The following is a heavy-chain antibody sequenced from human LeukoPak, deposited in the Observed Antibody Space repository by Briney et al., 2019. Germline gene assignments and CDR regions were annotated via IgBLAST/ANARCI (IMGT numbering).Heavy chain of an antibody. Sequence: GSLRLSCAASGFTVSSNYMSWVRQAPGKGLEWIGYIYYSGSSNYNPSLKSRVTISVDTSKNQFSLKLSSVTAADTAVYYCARGIIAVAGIDYWGQGTLVTVSS. J-gene: IGHJ4*02. V-gene: IGHV4-59*02. D-gene: IGHD6-19*01. CDR3: ARGIIAVAGIDY. CDR2: IYYSGSS. CDR1: GFTVSSNY.